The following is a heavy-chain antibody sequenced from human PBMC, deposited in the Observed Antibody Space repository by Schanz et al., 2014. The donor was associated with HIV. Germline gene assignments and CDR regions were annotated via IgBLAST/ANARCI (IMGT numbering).Heavy chain of an antibody. D-gene: IGHD3-10*01. V-gene: IGHV3-30*03. CDR1: GFTFSIYS. Sequence: VHLEESGGGLVKPGGSLRLSCAASGFTFSIYSMNWVRQAPGKGLEWVAVISYDGTKKHYADSVKGRFTISRDNSKNTLYLQMNSLRAEDTAVYYCVRGLLFQGFFDSWGQGALVTVSS. CDR2: ISYDGTKK. J-gene: IGHJ4*02. CDR3: VRGLLFQGFFDS.